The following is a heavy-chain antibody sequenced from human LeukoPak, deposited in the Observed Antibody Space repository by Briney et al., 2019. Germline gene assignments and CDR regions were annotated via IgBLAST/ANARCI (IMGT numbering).Heavy chain of an antibody. V-gene: IGHV4-59*06. Sequence: PSETLSLTCTVSGGSISSYYWSWIRQPPGKGLEWIGYIYYSGSTYYNPSLKSRVTISVDTSKNQFSLKLSSVTAADTAVYYCARDSSSLRFDPWGQGTLVTVSS. CDR3: ARDSSSLRFDP. D-gene: IGHD6-13*01. CDR2: IYYSGST. CDR1: GGSISSYY. J-gene: IGHJ5*02.